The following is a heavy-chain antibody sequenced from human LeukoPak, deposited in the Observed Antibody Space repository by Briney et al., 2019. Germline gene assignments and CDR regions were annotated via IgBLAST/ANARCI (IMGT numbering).Heavy chain of an antibody. CDR2: IYSGGST. CDR3: ARVRPAFYYYMDV. CDR1: GCTVSSNY. Sequence: GGSLRLSCAASGCTVSSNYMSWVRQAPGKGLEWVSVIYSGGSTDYADSVKGRFAISRDNSKNTLYLQMNSLRAEDTAVYYCARVRPAFYYYMDVWGKGTTVTVSS. D-gene: IGHD2-2*01. V-gene: IGHV3-53*01. J-gene: IGHJ6*03.